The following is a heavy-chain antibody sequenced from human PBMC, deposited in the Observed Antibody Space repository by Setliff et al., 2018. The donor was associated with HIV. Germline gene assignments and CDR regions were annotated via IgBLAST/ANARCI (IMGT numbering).Heavy chain of an antibody. CDR3: ARVMIGYSGYDAFDY. D-gene: IGHD5-12*01. CDR1: GFTFSSYA. CDR2: ISGSGSYI. J-gene: IGHJ4*02. Sequence: GGSLRLSCAASGFTFSSYAMSWVRQAPGKGLEWVSVISGSGSYIYYADSVKGRFTISRDNAKNSLYLQMNSLRAEDTAVYYCARVMIGYSGYDAFDYWGQGTLVTVSS. V-gene: IGHV3-21*04.